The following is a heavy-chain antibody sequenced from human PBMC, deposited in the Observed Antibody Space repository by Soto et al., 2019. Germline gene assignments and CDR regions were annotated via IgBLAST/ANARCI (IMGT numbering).Heavy chain of an antibody. CDR1: GFTFCSYA. V-gene: IGHV3-23*01. J-gene: IGHJ4*02. CDR3: VKLPEIEYSSSELFDH. Sequence: GGALRLPCAASGFTFCSYAMSWVRQAPGRGLEWGSAISGSGGSTYYADSEKGRFTISRDNSEITLYLQMNRLRAEDTVVSYCVKLPEIEYSSSELFDHWDQGTIGTVSS. CDR2: ISGSGGST. D-gene: IGHD6-6*01.